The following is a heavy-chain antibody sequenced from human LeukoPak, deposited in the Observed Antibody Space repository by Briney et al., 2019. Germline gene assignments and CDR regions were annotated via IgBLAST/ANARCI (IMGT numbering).Heavy chain of an antibody. CDR2: IYYSGST. V-gene: IGHV4-39*07. CDR3: ATVSLTAHPVEGYYFDY. CDR1: GGSISSSSYY. D-gene: IGHD3-9*01. J-gene: IGHJ4*02. Sequence: PSETLSLTCTVSGGSISSSSYYWGWIRQPPGKGLEWIGSIYYSGSTYYNPSLKSRVTISVDTSKNQFSLKLSSVTAADTAVYYCATVSLTAHPVEGYYFDYWGQGTLVTVSS.